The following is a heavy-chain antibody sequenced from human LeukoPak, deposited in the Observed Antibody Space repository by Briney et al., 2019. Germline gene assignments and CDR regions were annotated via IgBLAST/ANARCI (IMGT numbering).Heavy chain of an antibody. CDR1: GYTFTSYW. J-gene: IGHJ6*03. V-gene: IGHV5-51*01. D-gene: IGHD6-19*01. Sequence: GESLKTSCKGSGYTFTSYWIGWVRQMPGKGLEWMGVIYPGEFDTRYSPSFQGQVTISAEKSISTAYLKWSSLKATETHMNYFARHYSSGWGKMSHYYYYYMDVWGKGTTVTISS. CDR3: ARHYSSGWGKMSHYYYYYMDV. CDR2: IYPGEFDT.